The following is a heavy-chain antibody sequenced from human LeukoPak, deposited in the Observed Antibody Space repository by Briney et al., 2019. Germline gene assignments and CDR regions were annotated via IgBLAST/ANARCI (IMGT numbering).Heavy chain of an antibody. CDR1: GFTFSSYA. V-gene: IGHV3-30-3*01. D-gene: IGHD3-22*01. Sequence: PGGSLRLSCAASGFTFSSYAMHWVRQAPGKGLEWVAVISYDGSNKYYADSVKGRFTISRDNSKNTLYLQMNSLRAEDTAVYYCARGDYYDSSGYPPPGYWGQGTLVTVSS. CDR2: ISYDGSNK. J-gene: IGHJ4*02. CDR3: ARGDYYDSSGYPPPGY.